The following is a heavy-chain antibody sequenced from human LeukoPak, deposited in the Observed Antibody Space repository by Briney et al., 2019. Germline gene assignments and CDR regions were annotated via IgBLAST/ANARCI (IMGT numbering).Heavy chain of an antibody. CDR2: ISDSGDFT. V-gene: IGHV3-21*04. Sequence: GGSLRLSCAGSGFTFSSNAMSWVRQAPGKGLEWVSSISDSGDFTYYADSVKGRFTISRDNAKNSLSLQMNNLSVDDTAVYYCVRARFTTFVYYWGQGTLVTVSS. J-gene: IGHJ4*02. CDR1: GFTFSSNA. D-gene: IGHD1-14*01. CDR3: VRARFTTFVYY.